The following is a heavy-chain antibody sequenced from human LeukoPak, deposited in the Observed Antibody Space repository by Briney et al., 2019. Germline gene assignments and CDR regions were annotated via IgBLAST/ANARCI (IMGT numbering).Heavy chain of an antibody. V-gene: IGHV3-9*01. CDR3: AKDRGDSSSWYRVFDY. J-gene: IGHJ4*02. Sequence: GGSLRLSCAASGFTFDDYAMHWVRQAPGKGLEWVSGISWNSGSIGYADSVKGRFTISRDNAKNSLYLQMNSLRAEDTALYYCAKDRGDSSSWYRVFDYWGQGTLVTVSS. CDR2: ISWNSGSI. D-gene: IGHD6-13*01. CDR1: GFTFDDYA.